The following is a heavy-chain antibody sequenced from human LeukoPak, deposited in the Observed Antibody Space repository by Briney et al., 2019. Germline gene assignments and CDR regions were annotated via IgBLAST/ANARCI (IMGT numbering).Heavy chain of an antibody. CDR2: MNPNSGNT. CDR3: TRGPLHLGEVPLYRLVY. V-gene: IGHV1-8*01. D-gene: IGHD3-16*02. CDR1: GYTFSSYD. Sequence: GASVKVSCKASGYTFSSYDINWVRQATGQGLEWMGWMNPNSGNTGYAQKFQGRVTMTRNTSISTAYMELSSLRSEDTAVYYCTRGPLHLGEVPLYRLVYWGQGSLVTVSS. J-gene: IGHJ4*02.